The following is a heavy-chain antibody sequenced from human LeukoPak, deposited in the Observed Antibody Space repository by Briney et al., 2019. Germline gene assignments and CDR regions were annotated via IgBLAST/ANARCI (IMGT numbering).Heavy chain of an antibody. V-gene: IGHV4-59*12. J-gene: IGHJ5*02. CDR3: ARSVEYDVFMDP. CDR2: ISHTGLT. D-gene: IGHD3-9*01. CDR1: SASINSFY. Sequence: SETLSLTCIVSSASINSFYWSWIRQPPGEGLEWIGYISHTGLTNYNPSLKSRVTISVDTSRNEFSLKLTSVTAADTAVYFCARSVEYDVFMDPWGQGTLVIVSS.